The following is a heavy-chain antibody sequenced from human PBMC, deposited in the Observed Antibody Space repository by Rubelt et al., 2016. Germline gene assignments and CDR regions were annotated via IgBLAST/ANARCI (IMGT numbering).Heavy chain of an antibody. D-gene: IGHD1-26*01. CDR1: GFPFSNFA. Sequence: EVQLMQSGGGLVQPGGSLRLSCAASGFPFSNFAMSWVRQAPGKGLEWISGLFGNGIDTFHADYVKGRVTIPRDNSKNTLNLQMKSLRVEDTAVYYWSKMSGHPVDRYCLDYWGRGSLVTVSS. V-gene: IGHV3-23*01. CDR2: LFGNGIDT. J-gene: IGHJ4*01. CDR3: SKMSGHPVDRYCLDY.